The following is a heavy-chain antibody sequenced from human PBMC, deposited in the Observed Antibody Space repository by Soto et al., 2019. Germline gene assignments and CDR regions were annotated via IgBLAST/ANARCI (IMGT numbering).Heavy chain of an antibody. D-gene: IGHD5-12*01. CDR3: ARSAKRTWLPDF. CDR2: INAGNGNT. V-gene: IGHV1-3*01. Sequence: ASVKVSCKASGFSFIDYSILWVRQAPGQSLEWLGWINAGNGNTKYSHKFQDRVTITSDTSATTTYMELRSLRSEDTAVFYCARSAKRTWLPDFWGQGTLVTVSS. CDR1: GFSFIDYS. J-gene: IGHJ1*01.